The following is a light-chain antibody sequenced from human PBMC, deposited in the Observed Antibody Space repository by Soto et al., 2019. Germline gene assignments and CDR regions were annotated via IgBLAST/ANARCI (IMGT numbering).Light chain of an antibody. J-gene: IGLJ2*01. CDR2: NYN. V-gene: IGLV1-44*01. CDR3: VAWDDGLKGPV. CDR1: SSNIGSNT. Sequence: QSVLTQPPSASGTPGQRVTISCSGSSSNIGSNTVNWYQQVPGTAPKLLIYNYNQRPSGVPDRISGSKSGTSASLAISGLQSEDEADYYCVAWDDGLKGPVFGGGTKLPS.